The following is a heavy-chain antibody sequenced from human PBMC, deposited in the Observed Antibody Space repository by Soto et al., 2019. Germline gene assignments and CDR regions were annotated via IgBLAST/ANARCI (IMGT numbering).Heavy chain of an antibody. CDR2: INPVNGNT. V-gene: IGHV1-3*01. CDR3: ARGIATGQLDP. J-gene: IGHJ5*02. CDR1: GYTFTTYT. Sequence: ASLKVCCEASGYTFTTYTMNWVRQAPGQRLEWMGWINPVNGNTKSSQKFQDRVIITRDTSASTAYMELRSLRSEDTAVYYCARGIATGQLDPWGQGSLFTVSS. D-gene: IGHD6-13*01.